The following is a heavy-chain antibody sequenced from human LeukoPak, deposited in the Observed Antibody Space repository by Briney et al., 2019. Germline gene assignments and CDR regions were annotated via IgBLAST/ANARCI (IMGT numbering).Heavy chain of an antibody. J-gene: IGHJ4*02. D-gene: IGHD4-17*01. CDR3: ARQMPMTTVTSFDY. V-gene: IGHV5-51*01. CDR2: IYPGGSDT. Sequence: GESLKISCKGSGYSFNSYWIGWVRQMPGKGLEWMGIIYPGGSDTRYSPSFQGQVTISADKSISTAYLQWSSLKASDTAMYYCARQMPMTTVTSFDYWGQGTLVTVSS. CDR1: GYSFNSYW.